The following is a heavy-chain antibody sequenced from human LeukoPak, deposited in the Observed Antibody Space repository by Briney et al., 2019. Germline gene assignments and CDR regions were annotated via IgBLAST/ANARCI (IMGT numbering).Heavy chain of an antibody. CDR3: AREYSGSYFFRRFYFDY. CDR2: IYTSGST. D-gene: IGHD1-26*01. Sequence: MSSETLSLTCTVSGGSISSYYWSWIRQPAGKGLEWIGRIYTSGSTNYNPSLKSRVTMSVDTSKNQFSLKLSSVTTADTAVYYCAREYSGSYFFRRFYFDYWGQGTLVTVSS. J-gene: IGHJ4*02. CDR1: GGSISSYY. V-gene: IGHV4-4*07.